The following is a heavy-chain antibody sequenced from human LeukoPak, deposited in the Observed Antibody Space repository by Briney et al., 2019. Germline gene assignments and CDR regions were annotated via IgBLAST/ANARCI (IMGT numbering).Heavy chain of an antibody. V-gene: IGHV3-7*01. CDR1: GFTFSSYW. CDR2: IKKDGSEK. D-gene: IGHD3-22*01. Sequence: GGSLRPSCAASGFTFSSYWMSWVRQAPGKGLEWVANIKKDGSEKYYVDSVKGRFTISRDNAKNSLYLQMNSVRAEETAVYYCARDLYRIVVVPHYFDYWGQGTLVTVSS. CDR3: ARDLYRIVVVPHYFDY. J-gene: IGHJ4*02.